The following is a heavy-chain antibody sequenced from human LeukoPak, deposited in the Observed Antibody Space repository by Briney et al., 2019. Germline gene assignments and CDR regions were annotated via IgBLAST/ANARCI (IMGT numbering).Heavy chain of an antibody. V-gene: IGHV4-4*07. CDR3: ARNYYDSSGYEAYGMDV. CDR1: GGSISSYY. D-gene: IGHD3-22*01. Sequence: SETLSLTCTVSGGSISSYYWSWIRQPAGKGLEWIGRIYTSGSTNYNPSLKSRVTMSVDTSKNQFSLKLSSVTAADTAVYYCARNYYDSSGYEAYGMDVWGQGTTVTVSS. J-gene: IGHJ6*02. CDR2: IYTSGST.